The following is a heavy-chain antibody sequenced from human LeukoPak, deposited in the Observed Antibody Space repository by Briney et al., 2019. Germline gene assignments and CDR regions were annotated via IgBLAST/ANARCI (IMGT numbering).Heavy chain of an antibody. Sequence: PSETLSLTCAVYGGSFSGYYWSWICQPPGKGLEWIGEINHSGSTNYNPSLKSRVTISVDTSKNQFSLKLSSVTAADTAVYYCARLNNWNERGGDYWGQGTLVTVSS. CDR1: GGSFSGYY. V-gene: IGHV4-34*01. D-gene: IGHD1-20*01. CDR2: INHSGST. J-gene: IGHJ4*02. CDR3: ARLNNWNERGGDY.